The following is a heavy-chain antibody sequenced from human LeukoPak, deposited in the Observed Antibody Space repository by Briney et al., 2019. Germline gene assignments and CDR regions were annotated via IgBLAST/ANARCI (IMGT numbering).Heavy chain of an antibody. V-gene: IGHV3-23*01. CDR2: ISGSGGST. D-gene: IGHD2-2*01. J-gene: IGHJ4*02. Sequence: PGGSLRLSRAASGFTFSSYAMSWVRQAPGKGLEWVSAISGSGGSTYYADSVKGRFTISRDNSKNTLYLQMNSLRAEDTAVYYCAKDQCSSTSCPTDYFDYWGQGTLVTVSS. CDR3: AKDQCSSTSCPTDYFDY. CDR1: GFTFSSYA.